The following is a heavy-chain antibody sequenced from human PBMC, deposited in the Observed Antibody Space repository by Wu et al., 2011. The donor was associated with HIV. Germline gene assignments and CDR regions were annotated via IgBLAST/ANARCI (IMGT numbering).Heavy chain of an antibody. CDR3: ARDPPGYPYFFDY. J-gene: IGHJ4*02. CDR1: GYTFTSYG. Sequence: QVQLVQSGAEVKKPGASVKVSCKASGYTFTSYGISWVRQAPGQGLEWIGWIRTYNGKTNYAQKVQGRVTMTTDASTSTVYMEVRSLRSDDTAVYYCARDPPGYPYFFDYWGQGTLVTVSS. CDR2: IRTYNGKT. D-gene: IGHD5-12*01. V-gene: IGHV1-18*01.